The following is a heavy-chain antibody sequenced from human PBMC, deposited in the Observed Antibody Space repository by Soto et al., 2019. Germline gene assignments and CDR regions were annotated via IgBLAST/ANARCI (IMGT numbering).Heavy chain of an antibody. CDR1: GGTFSSYA. J-gene: IGHJ5*02. Sequence: SVKVSCKASGGTFSSYAISWVRQAPGQGLEWMGGIIPIFGTANYAQKFQGRVAITADESTSTAYMELSSLRSEDTAVYYCASDVRYCSGGSCSDNWFDPWGQGTLVTVSS. CDR3: ASDVRYCSGGSCSDNWFDP. D-gene: IGHD2-15*01. CDR2: IIPIFGTA. V-gene: IGHV1-69*13.